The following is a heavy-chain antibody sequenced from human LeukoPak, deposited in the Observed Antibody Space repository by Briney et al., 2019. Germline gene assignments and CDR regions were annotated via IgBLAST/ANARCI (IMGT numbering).Heavy chain of an antibody. Sequence: SETLSLTCTVSVGSITSYYWIWVRQPAGKGLEGIGRIYSTGSTNYNPSLKSRATMSVDTSKNQFSLKLSSVTAADTAVYYCAREVKSSAGPASRREFDCWGQGTLVTVSS. CDR2: IYSTGST. V-gene: IGHV4-4*07. CDR1: VGSITSYY. CDR3: AREVKSSAGPASRREFDC. D-gene: IGHD6-13*01. J-gene: IGHJ4*02.